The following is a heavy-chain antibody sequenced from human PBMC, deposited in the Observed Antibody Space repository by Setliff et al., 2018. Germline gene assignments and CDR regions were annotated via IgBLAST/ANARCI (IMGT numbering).Heavy chain of an antibody. Sequence: PSETLSLTCTVSGGSVSPYYWGWIRQPPGKGLEWIGSIYSSGNTYYNPSLKRRVTISVDTTKNQFSLQLNSVTAADTAVYYCAKRRSSSWFGGMDYWGQGTLVTVSS. CDR3: AKRRSSSWFGGMDY. D-gene: IGHD6-13*01. J-gene: IGHJ4*02. CDR1: GGSVSPYY. V-gene: IGHV4-39*07. CDR2: IYSSGNT.